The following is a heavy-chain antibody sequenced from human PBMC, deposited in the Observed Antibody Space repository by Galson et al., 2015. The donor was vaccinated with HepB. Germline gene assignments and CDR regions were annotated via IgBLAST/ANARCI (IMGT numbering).Heavy chain of an antibody. CDR3: ARENSSGSRFFDY. Sequence: SLRLSCAASGFTFTSYRMHWVRQAPGKGLVWVSRINSDGSSTNYADSVKGRFTISRDNAKNTLYLQMNSLRAEDTAVYYCARENSSGSRFFDYWGQGTLVTVSS. CDR2: INSDGSST. V-gene: IGHV3-74*01. CDR1: GFTFTSYR. D-gene: IGHD6-19*01. J-gene: IGHJ4*02.